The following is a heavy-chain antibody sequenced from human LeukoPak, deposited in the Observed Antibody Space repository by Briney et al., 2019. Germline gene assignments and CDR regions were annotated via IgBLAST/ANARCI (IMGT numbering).Heavy chain of an antibody. J-gene: IGHJ3*01. CDR1: GFTFSNYA. D-gene: IGHD3-10*01. V-gene: IGHV3-23*01. CDR2: ITGSGGST. Sequence: GGSLRLSCAASGFTFSNYAMTWVRQAPGKGLEWVSGITGSGGSTNYVGSVKGRFTISRDTSKNTLYLQLNSLRAEGTAVYYCAKGLSGSCYDAFDVWGQGTVVTVSS. CDR3: AKGLSGSCYDAFDV.